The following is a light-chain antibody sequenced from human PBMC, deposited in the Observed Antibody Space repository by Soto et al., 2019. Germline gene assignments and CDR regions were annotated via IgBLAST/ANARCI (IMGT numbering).Light chain of an antibody. J-gene: IGKJ1*01. V-gene: IGKV1-39*01. CDR2: AAS. Sequence: EIELISVASFSFASVGDRVTITCRASQSISSYLNWYQQKPGKAPKLLIYAASSLQSGVPSRFSGSGSGTDFTLTISSLQPEDFATYYCQQSYSTPPWTFGQGTKVDIK. CDR3: QQSYSTPPWT. CDR1: QSISSY.